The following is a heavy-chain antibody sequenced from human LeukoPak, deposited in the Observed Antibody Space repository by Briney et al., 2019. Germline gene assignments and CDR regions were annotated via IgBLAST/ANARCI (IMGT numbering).Heavy chain of an antibody. Sequence: ASVKVSCKAAGYSFTTFHINWVRQAPGQGLGWMGTINPSAGTTTYAQKFQGRVTMTRDTSTSTVYMELSSLRSEDTAVYYCARDGDENSSSWSWFDPWGQGTLVTVSS. CDR2: INPSAGTT. CDR1: GYSFTTFH. D-gene: IGHD6-13*01. V-gene: IGHV1-46*01. CDR3: ARDGDENSSSWSWFDP. J-gene: IGHJ5*02.